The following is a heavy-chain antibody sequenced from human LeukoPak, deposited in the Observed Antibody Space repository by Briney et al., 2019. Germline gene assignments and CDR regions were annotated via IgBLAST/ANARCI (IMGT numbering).Heavy chain of an antibody. CDR3: ARLSGNGYPKYDFDY. CDR2: IYYSGST. Sequence: SETLSLTCTVSGGSISSSSYYWGWIRQPPGKGLEWIGSIYYSGSTYYNPSLKSRATTSVDRSKNQFSLKLSSVTAADTAVYYCARLSGNGYPKYDFDYWGQGTLVTVSS. CDR1: GGSISSSSYY. V-gene: IGHV4-39*01. D-gene: IGHD5-24*01. J-gene: IGHJ4*02.